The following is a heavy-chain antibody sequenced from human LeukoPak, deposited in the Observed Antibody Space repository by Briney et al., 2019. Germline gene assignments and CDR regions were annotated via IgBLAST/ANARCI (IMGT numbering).Heavy chain of an antibody. CDR3: ARLSCNSGSCYDDY. J-gene: IGHJ4*02. Sequence: SETLSLTCTVSGDSISRDDSYWGWIRQPPGKGLEWIGYIYYSGSTNYNPSLKSRVTISVDTSRNQLSLQLNSVTAADTAVYYCARLSCNSGSCYDDYWGQGTLVAVSS. D-gene: IGHD2-15*01. V-gene: IGHV4-61*05. CDR1: GDSISRDDSY. CDR2: IYYSGST.